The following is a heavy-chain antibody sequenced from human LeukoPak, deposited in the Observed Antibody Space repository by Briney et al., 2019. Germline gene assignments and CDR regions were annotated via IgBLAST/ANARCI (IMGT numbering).Heavy chain of an antibody. V-gene: IGHV1-2*06. Sequence: KPWESLTLSCTGYGYTFSSYWIGWVRQMPGKGLEWMGRIKPNSGGRNYAQQMQGRFIMTRETSITTAYMELSRLRSDDTAVYYCAIGHYYDSSGSYWGQGTLVTVSS. D-gene: IGHD3-22*01. CDR2: IKPNSGGR. J-gene: IGHJ4*02. CDR1: GYTFSSYW. CDR3: AIGHYYDSSGSY.